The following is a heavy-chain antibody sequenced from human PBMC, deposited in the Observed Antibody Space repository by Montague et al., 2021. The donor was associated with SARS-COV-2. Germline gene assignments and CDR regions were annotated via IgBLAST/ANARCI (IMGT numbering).Heavy chain of an antibody. D-gene: IGHD1-26*01. CDR3: AHRPGWGLLQGEDFDH. J-gene: IGHJ1*01. CDR1: GFSLSTSGVG. Sequence: PALVKPTQTLTLTCTFSGFSLSTSGVGVGWIRQPPGKALEWLALIYWDDDKRYSPSLKSRLTITKDTSKNQVVLTMTNMDPVDTATYYCAHRPGWGLLQGEDFDHWGQGTLVTVSS. CDR2: IYWDDDK. V-gene: IGHV2-5*02.